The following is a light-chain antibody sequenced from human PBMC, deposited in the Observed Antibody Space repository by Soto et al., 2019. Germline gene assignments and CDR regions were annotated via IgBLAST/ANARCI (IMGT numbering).Light chain of an antibody. V-gene: IGKV1-39*01. CDR2: GAS. CDR1: QTISRN. Sequence: DIQMTQSPSSLSASVGDRVTISCRASQTISRNLNWYQQKPGKAPKLLIYGASNLQSGVPSRLSGSGSGTDFTLAISSLQPEDFATYYCQQSDSIPITFGQGTRLEIK. J-gene: IGKJ5*01. CDR3: QQSDSIPIT.